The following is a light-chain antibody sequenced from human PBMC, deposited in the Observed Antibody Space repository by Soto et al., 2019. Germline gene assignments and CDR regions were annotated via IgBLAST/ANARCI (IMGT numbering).Light chain of an antibody. CDR3: CSYAGSSTFV. V-gene: IGLV2-23*01. CDR1: SSDVGSYNL. J-gene: IGLJ1*01. CDR2: EGS. Sequence: QSALTQPASVSGSPGQSITTSCTGTSSDVGSYNLVSWYQQHPGKAPKLMIYEGSKRPSGVSNRFSGSKSGNTASLTISGLQAEDEADYYCCSYAGSSTFVFGTGTKVTAL.